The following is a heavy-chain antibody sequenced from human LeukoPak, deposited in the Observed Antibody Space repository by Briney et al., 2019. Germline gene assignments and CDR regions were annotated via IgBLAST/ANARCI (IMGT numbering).Heavy chain of an antibody. CDR1: GGPISSSSYY. D-gene: IGHD3-22*01. CDR3: ARVGYYYDSSGYYLYFDY. V-gene: IGHV4-39*01. CDR2: IYYSGST. Sequence: SETLSLTCTVSGGPISSSSYYWGWIRQPPGKGLEWIGSIYYSGSTYYNPSLKSRVTISVDTSKNQFSLKLSSVTAADTAVYYCARVGYYYDSSGYYLYFDYWGQGTLVTVSS. J-gene: IGHJ4*02.